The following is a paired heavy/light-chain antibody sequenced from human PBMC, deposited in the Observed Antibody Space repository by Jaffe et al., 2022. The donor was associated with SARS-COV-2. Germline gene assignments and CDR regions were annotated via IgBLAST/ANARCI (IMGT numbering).Light chain of an antibody. Sequence: DIQMTQSPSSLSASVGDRVTITCRASQDISSYLAWYQQKPGTVPKLLIYAASTLQSGVPSRFSGSGSGTEFTLTISSLQPDDVATYYCQKFKTAPFTFGPGTRVEIK. V-gene: IGKV1-27*01. CDR2: AAS. CDR3: QKFKTAPFT. CDR1: QDISSY. J-gene: IGKJ3*01.
Heavy chain of an antibody. CDR3: ARLYFLRRPYIAASLGPYYYYGLDV. Sequence: QVQLLQSGAEVKKPGASVKVSCTASDYTFSSHGITWVRQAPGQGLEWMGWISVSKGDTEYAQKFQGRVTMTTDTSTNTAYMELRSLRSDDTAVYYCARLYFLRRPYIAASLGPYYYYGLDVWGQGTTVTVSS. CDR2: ISVSKGDT. D-gene: IGHD5-12*01. CDR1: DYTFSSHG. V-gene: IGHV1-18*01. J-gene: IGHJ6*02.